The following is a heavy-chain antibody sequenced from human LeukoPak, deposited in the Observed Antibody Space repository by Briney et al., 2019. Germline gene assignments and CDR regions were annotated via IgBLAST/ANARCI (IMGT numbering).Heavy chain of an antibody. J-gene: IGHJ4*02. CDR3: ARERGGSYSYGYFDY. CDR1: GGSIISYY. Sequence: SETLSLTCTVSGGSIISYYWPWLRQPPGKGREWIGYIYDSTRIHYNPSLESRVTISVDTSKNQFSLKLSSVTAADTAVYYCARERGGSYSYGYFDYWGQGTLVTVSS. V-gene: IGHV4-59*01. CDR2: IYDSTRI. D-gene: IGHD5-18*01.